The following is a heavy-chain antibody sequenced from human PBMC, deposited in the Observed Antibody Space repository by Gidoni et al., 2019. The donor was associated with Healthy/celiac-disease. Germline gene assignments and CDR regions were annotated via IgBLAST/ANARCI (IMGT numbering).Heavy chain of an antibody. D-gene: IGHD5-18*01. CDR3: ARDGVDTAMRPQSSAYYYYMDV. Sequence: QVQLVQSGAEVKKPGASVKVSCKASGYTFTSYAMPWVRQAPGQRLEWMGWINAGNGNTKYSQKFQGRVTITRDTSASTAYMELSSLRSEDTAVYYCARDGVDTAMRPQSSAYYYYMDVWGKGTTVTVSS. V-gene: IGHV1-3*01. J-gene: IGHJ6*03. CDR2: INAGNGNT. CDR1: GYTFTSYA.